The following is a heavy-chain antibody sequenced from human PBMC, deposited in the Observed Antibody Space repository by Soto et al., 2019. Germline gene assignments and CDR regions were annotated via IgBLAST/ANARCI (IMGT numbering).Heavy chain of an antibody. Sequence: GGSLRLSCAASGFTFDDYTMHWVRQAPGKGLEWVSLISWDGGSTYYADSVKGRFTISRDNSKNSLYLQMNSLRTEDTALYYCAKDRYCTNGVCYPLYYYYGMDVWGQGTTVTVSS. CDR3: AKDRYCTNGVCYPLYYYYGMDV. CDR2: ISWDGGST. D-gene: IGHD2-8*01. V-gene: IGHV3-43*01. J-gene: IGHJ6*02. CDR1: GFTFDDYT.